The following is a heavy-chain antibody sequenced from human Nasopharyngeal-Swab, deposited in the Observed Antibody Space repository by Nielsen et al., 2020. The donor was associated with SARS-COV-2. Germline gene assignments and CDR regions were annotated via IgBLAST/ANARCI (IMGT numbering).Heavy chain of an antibody. CDR2: IIPIFGTA. D-gene: IGHD1-26*01. Sequence: SVKDFCKASGGTFSSYAISWVRQAPGEGLEWMGGIIPIFGTANYAQKSQGRVPIIADESTSTAYIELSSLRSEDTAVYYCASPGTWELPYPDYYCMDVWGQGTTVTVSS. V-gene: IGHV1-69*13. CDR3: ASPGTWELPYPDYYCMDV. CDR1: GGTFSSYA. J-gene: IGHJ6*02.